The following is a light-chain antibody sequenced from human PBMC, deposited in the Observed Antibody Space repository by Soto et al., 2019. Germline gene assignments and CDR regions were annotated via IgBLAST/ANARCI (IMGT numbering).Light chain of an antibody. CDR1: QDISNS. V-gene: IGKV1-33*01. Sequence: DIQMTQSPSSLSASLGDRFTITCQASQDISNSLNWYQQKPGKAPKLLIYDASNLETGVPSRFSGSGSGTDFTFTISSLQPEDIATYYCQQYDNLPRTFGPGTKVDIK. CDR2: DAS. CDR3: QQYDNLPRT. J-gene: IGKJ3*01.